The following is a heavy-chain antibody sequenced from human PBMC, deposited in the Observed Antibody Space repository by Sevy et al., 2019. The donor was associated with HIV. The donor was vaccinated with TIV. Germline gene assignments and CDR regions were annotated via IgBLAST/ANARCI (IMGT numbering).Heavy chain of an antibody. CDR1: GFTFSTYS. D-gene: IGHD1-26*01. Sequence: GGSLRLSCAASGFTFSTYSMNWVRQAPGRGLEWLSYISGSSGTIYYADSVKGRFTISRDNAKNTVYLEMNSLRNEDTAIYFFANAYSGSYSHSYLYALDVWGQGTTVTVSS. J-gene: IGHJ6*02. CDR3: ANAYSGSYSHSYLYALDV. V-gene: IGHV3-48*02. CDR2: ISGSSGTI.